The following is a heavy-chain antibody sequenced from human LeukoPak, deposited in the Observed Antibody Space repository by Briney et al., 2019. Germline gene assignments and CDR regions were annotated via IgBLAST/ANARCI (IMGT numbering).Heavy chain of an antibody. CDR3: ARHAPGYFDY. Sequence: SETLSLTCTVSGGSINSYYWSWIRQSPGKGLEWICYIYYSGSTNYNPSLKSRVTISVDTSKNQFSLKVSSVTAADTAVYYCARHAPGYFDYWGQGTLVTVSS. V-gene: IGHV4-59*08. CDR1: GGSINSYY. CDR2: IYYSGST. J-gene: IGHJ4*02.